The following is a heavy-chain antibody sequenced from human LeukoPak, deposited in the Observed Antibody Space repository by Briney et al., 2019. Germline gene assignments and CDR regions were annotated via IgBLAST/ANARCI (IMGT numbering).Heavy chain of an antibody. CDR3: SLDLLDYGRWNAPYGMDV. D-gene: IGHD3-16*01. Sequence: GGSLRLSCAASGFTFSSYGMHWVRQAPGKGLEWVAVISYDGSNKYYADSVKGRFTISRDNSKNTLYLQMNSLRAEDTAVYYCSLDLLDYGRWNAPYGMDVWGQGTTVTVSS. J-gene: IGHJ6*02. CDR2: ISYDGSNK. CDR1: GFTFSSYG. V-gene: IGHV3-30*03.